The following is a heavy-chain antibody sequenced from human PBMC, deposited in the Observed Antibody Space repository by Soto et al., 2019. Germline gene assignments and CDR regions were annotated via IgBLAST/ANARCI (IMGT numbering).Heavy chain of an antibody. J-gene: IGHJ1*01. V-gene: IGHV3-7*01. CDR3: VRDQSY. CDR1: GFTFSSYW. Sequence: PGGSLRLSCAASGFTFSSYWMTWVRQAPGKGLEWVANIKQSGSEKYYVDSVKGRFTISRDNAKNSLFLQMDSLRVEDTALYYCVRDQSYWGQGTPVTVSS. CDR2: IKQSGSEK.